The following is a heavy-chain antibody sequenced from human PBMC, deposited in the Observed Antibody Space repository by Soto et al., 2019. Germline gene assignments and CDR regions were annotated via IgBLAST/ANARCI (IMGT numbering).Heavy chain of an antibody. D-gene: IGHD3-22*01. Sequence: QVQLVQSGAEVKKPGSSVKVSCKASGGAFSSYAISWVRQAPGQGLEWMGGIIPIFGTANYAQKFQGRVTITADESTSTAYMELSSLRSEDTAVYYCARETLDYYDSSGQLGSLDYWGQGTLVTVSS. V-gene: IGHV1-69*01. J-gene: IGHJ4*02. CDR3: ARETLDYYDSSGQLGSLDY. CDR2: IIPIFGTA. CDR1: GGAFSSYA.